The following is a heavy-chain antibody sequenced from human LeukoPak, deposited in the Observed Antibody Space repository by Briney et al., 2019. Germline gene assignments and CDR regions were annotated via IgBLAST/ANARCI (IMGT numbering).Heavy chain of an antibody. CDR2: IYSGGST. D-gene: IGHD5-12*01. V-gene: IGHV3-53*01. CDR3: ARSRSGYDFFDY. Sequence: GGSLRLSCAASGFTVSSNYMSWVRQAPGKGLEWVSVIYSGGSTYYADSVKGRFTISRDNSKNTLYLQMNSLRAEDTAVYYCARSRSGYDFFDYWGQGTLVTVSS. CDR1: GFTVSSNY. J-gene: IGHJ4*02.